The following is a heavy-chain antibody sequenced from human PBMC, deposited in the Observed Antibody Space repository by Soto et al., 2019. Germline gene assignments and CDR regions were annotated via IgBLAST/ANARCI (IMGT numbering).Heavy chain of an antibody. Sequence: ASVKVSCKASGYTFTSYYIHWVRQAPGQGLEWMGLINPNGGSTTYAQKFQDRVIVTRDMSTTTVYMYLSSLRSEDTSVYYCARDMGRHIVVVTAIRPDYGMDVWGQGSMVTVS. J-gene: IGHJ6*02. V-gene: IGHV1-46*01. CDR3: ARDMGRHIVVVTAIRPDYGMDV. CDR2: INPNGGST. CDR1: GYTFTSYY. D-gene: IGHD2-21*02.